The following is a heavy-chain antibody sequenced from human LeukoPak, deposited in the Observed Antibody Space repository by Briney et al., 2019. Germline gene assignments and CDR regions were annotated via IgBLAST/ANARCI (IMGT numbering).Heavy chain of an antibody. V-gene: IGHV4-4*07. D-gene: IGHD5-12*01. Sequence: PSEALSLTCTISGGSISNYYWSWIRQPAGKGLEWIGRIYSSGTTIYNPSLKSRVTMSVDTSKNQFSLKLSSVTAADTAVYFCASGSSGYDPWGQGTLVTVSS. CDR3: ASGSSGYDP. CDR2: IYSSGTT. CDR1: GGSISNYY. J-gene: IGHJ5*02.